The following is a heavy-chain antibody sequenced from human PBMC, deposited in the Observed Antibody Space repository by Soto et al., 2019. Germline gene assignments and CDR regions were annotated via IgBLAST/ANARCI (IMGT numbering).Heavy chain of an antibody. CDR1: GFSFSNYG. J-gene: IGHJ6*02. CDR2: ISYDGRNK. D-gene: IGHD4-17*01. V-gene: IGHV3-30*18. CDR3: AKLALTWATTDKIRPVGDYYDVDV. Sequence: QVQLVESGGGVVQPGRSLRLSCAASGFSFSNYGMHWVRQAPGKGLEWVALISYDGRNKYYADSVKGRFTISRDNSDNTLYLQMNSMRAEDTAVFYCAKLALTWATTDKIRPVGDYYDVDVCGQGTTFTVSS.